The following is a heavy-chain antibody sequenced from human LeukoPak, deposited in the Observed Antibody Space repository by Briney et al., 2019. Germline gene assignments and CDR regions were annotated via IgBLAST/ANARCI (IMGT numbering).Heavy chain of an antibody. CDR2: ISYDGSNK. V-gene: IGHV3-30*18. D-gene: IGHD3-9*01. CDR1: GFTFSSYG. CDR3: AKDRTFDWLPNEN. Sequence: PGRSLRLSCAASGFTFSSYGMHWVRQAPGKGLEWVAVISYDGSNKYYADSVKGRFTISRDNSKNTLYLQMNSLRAEDTAVYYCAKDRTFDWLPNENWGQGTLVTVSS. J-gene: IGHJ4*02.